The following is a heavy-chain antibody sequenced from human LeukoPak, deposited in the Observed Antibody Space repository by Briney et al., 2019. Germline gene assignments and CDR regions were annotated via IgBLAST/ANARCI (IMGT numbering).Heavy chain of an antibody. CDR2: IYYSGNT. D-gene: IGHD2-2*01. Sequence: SETLSLTCTVSGGSITNYYWNWIRQPPGKGLEWIGYIYYSGNTNYNPSLKSRLTISVDTSKNQLSLKLSSVTAADTAVYYCARLPGVGYCSSTSCYALDAFDIWGQGTMVTVSS. CDR1: GGSITNYY. J-gene: IGHJ3*02. CDR3: ARLPGVGYCSSTSCYALDAFDI. V-gene: IGHV4-59*01.